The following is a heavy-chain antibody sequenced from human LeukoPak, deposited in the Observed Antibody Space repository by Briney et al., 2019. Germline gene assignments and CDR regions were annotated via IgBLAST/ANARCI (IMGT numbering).Heavy chain of an antibody. V-gene: IGHV4-59*01. D-gene: IGHD1-26*01. CDR2: IYYSGNT. J-gene: IGHJ4*02. Sequence: SKTLSLTCTVSGGSISSYYWSWIRQPPGEGLEWIGYIYYSGNTNYNPSLKSRVTMPVDTSKNQFSLKLSSVTAADTAVYYCARDIVGVTRAFGYWGQGTLATVSS. CDR3: ARDIVGVTRAFGY. CDR1: GGSISSYY.